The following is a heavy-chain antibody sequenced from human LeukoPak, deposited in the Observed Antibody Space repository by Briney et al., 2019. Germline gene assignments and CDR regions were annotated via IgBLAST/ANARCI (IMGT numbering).Heavy chain of an antibody. CDR3: ARVGYYGSGSSPWFDP. V-gene: IGHV4-30-2*01. CDR1: GGSISSGGYS. D-gene: IGHD3-10*01. Sequence: SETLSLTCAVSGGSISSGGYSSSWIRQPPGKGLEWIGYIYHSGSTCYNPSLKSRVTISVDRSKNQFSLKLSSVTAADTAVYYCARVGYYGSGSSPWFDPWGQGTLVTVSS. CDR2: IYHSGST. J-gene: IGHJ5*02.